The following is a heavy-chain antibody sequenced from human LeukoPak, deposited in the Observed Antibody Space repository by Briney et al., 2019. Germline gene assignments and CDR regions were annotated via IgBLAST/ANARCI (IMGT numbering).Heavy chain of an antibody. CDR2: ISAYNGNT. D-gene: IGHD1-1*01. Sequence: APVKVSCKASGYTFTSSGIRFVSQAPGHGLEGRGWISAYNGNTNDAQKLEGRVTMTTDTSTSTAYMELRSLRSDDTAVYYCAREWRYEGFDYWGQGTLVTVSS. V-gene: IGHV1-18*01. J-gene: IGHJ4*02. CDR3: AREWRYEGFDY. CDR1: GYTFTSSG.